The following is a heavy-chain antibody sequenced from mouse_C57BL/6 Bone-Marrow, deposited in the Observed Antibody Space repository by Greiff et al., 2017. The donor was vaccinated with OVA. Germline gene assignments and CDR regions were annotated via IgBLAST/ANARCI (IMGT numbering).Heavy chain of an antibody. D-gene: IGHD2-5*01. CDR2: ILPNSGST. V-gene: IGHV1-64*01. CDR1: GYTFTSYW. Sequence: QVQLQQPGAELVKPGASVTLSCKASGYTFTSYWMHWVMQRTGQGLEWIGMILPNSGSTYYNEKFKSKATLTVDKSSSPAYMQLSSLTAEDSTVYYGARSVFYYSNLFAYWGQGTLVTVSA. J-gene: IGHJ3*01. CDR3: ARSVFYYSNLFAY.